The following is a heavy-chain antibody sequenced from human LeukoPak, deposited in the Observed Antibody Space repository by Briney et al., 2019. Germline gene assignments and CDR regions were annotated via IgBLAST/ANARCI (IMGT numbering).Heavy chain of an antibody. Sequence: GGSLRLSCAASGFTFSSYWMSWVRQAPGKGLEWVANIKQDGSEKYYVDSVKGRFTISRDNAKNSLYLQMNSLRAEDTAVYYCAREGGDYGDYVYYYYMDVWGKGTTVTVSS. V-gene: IGHV3-7*01. CDR1: GFTFSSYW. D-gene: IGHD4-17*01. CDR3: AREGGDYGDYVYYYYMDV. CDR2: IKQDGSEK. J-gene: IGHJ6*03.